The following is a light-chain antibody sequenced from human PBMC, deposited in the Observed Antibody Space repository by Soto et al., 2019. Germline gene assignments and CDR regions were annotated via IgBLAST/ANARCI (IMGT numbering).Light chain of an antibody. CDR2: EVS. CDR3: SSYTSSSTLV. V-gene: IGLV2-14*01. J-gene: IGLJ1*01. Sequence: QSAPTQPASVSGSPGQSITISCTGTSSDVGGYNYVSWYQQHPGKAPKLMIYEVSNRPSGVSNRFSGSKSGNTASPTISGLQAEDEADYYCSSYTSSSTLVFGTGTKVTVL. CDR1: SSDVGGYNY.